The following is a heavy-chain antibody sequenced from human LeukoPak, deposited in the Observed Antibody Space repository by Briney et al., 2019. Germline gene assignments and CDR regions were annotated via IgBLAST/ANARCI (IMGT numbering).Heavy chain of an antibody. CDR3: ARDDTFDY. V-gene: IGHV3-53*01. Sequence: GGSLRLSCAVSGFTVSGNYMSWVRQAPGKGLEWVSLIYSGGTTYYADSVKGRFTISRENAKNSLYLQMNSLRAGDTAVYYCARDDTFDYWGQGTLVTVSS. J-gene: IGHJ4*02. CDR1: GFTVSGNY. CDR2: IYSGGTT.